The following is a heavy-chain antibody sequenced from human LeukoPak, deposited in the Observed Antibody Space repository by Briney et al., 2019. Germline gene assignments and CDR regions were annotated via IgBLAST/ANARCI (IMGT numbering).Heavy chain of an antibody. CDR1: GGSFSGYC. D-gene: IGHD6-13*01. CDR3: ARGPYSSSWSYYYYYMGV. V-gene: IGHV4-34*01. J-gene: IGHJ6*03. Sequence: SETLSLTCAVYGGSFSGYCWSWIRQPPRKGLEWIGDINQSGSTSYNPSLKSRVTISVDTSKNRFSLKVRSVTAADTAVSYCARGPYSSSWSYYYYYMGVWGKGTTVTVSS. CDR2: INQSGST.